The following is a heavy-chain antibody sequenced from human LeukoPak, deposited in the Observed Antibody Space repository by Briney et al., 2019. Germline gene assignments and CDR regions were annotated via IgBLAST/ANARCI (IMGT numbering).Heavy chain of an antibody. CDR3: ARGPYGLFDY. Sequence: PGRSLRLSCAASGFTFSSYGMHWVRQAPGKGLEWVAVISYDGSNKYYADSVKGRFTISRDNSKNTLYLQMNSLRAEDTAVYYCARGPYGLFDYWGQGTLVTVSS. CDR2: ISYDGSNK. CDR1: GFTFSSYG. J-gene: IGHJ4*02. D-gene: IGHD3/OR15-3a*01. V-gene: IGHV3-30*03.